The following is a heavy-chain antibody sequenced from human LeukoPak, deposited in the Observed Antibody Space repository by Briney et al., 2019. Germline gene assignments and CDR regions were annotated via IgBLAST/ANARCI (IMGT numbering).Heavy chain of an antibody. J-gene: IGHJ4*02. Sequence: ASVKVSCKASGYTFSSCGISWVRQAPGQGLEWMGWISAYNGNTNYAQKFQGRVTITTDTSTTTAYMELRSLRSDDTAVYYCAREQGGYSGSADYWGQGTLVTVSS. CDR1: GYTFSSCG. V-gene: IGHV1-18*01. CDR2: ISAYNGNT. CDR3: AREQGGYSGSADY. D-gene: IGHD5-12*01.